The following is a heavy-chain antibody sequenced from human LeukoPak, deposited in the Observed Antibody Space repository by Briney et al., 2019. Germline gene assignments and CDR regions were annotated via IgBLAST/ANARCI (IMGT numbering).Heavy chain of an antibody. D-gene: IGHD3-22*01. CDR1: GFTLRSYG. CDR2: INSDGSSI. CDR3: ARVVYYYDSSGYPNAFDM. J-gene: IGHJ3*02. V-gene: IGHV3-74*01. Sequence: PGGSLRLSCAASGFTLRSYGMHWLRQAPGKGLVWVSRINSDGSSISYAGCVEGRFTISRDTAKKTLYLQMYSLRAEDTAVYYCARVVYYYDSSGYPNAFDMWGQGTMVTVSS.